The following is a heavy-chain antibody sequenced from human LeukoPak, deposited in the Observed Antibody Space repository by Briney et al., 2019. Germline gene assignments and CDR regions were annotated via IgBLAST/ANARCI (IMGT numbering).Heavy chain of an antibody. J-gene: IGHJ4*02. CDR3: AKAPDILTGYYFGMVYFDY. D-gene: IGHD3-9*01. CDR2: IRYDGSNK. Sequence: GGSLRLSCAASGFTFSSYGMHWVRQAPGKGLEWVAFIRYDGSNKYYADSVKGRFTISRDNSKNTLYLQMNSLRAEDTAVYYCAKAPDILTGYYFGMVYFDYWGQGTLVTVSS. CDR1: GFTFSSYG. V-gene: IGHV3-30*02.